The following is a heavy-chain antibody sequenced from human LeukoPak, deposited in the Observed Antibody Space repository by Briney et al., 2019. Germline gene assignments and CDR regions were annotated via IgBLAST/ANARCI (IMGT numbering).Heavy chain of an antibody. D-gene: IGHD2-15*01. J-gene: IGHJ4*02. CDR2: ISAYNGNT. CDR3: ARRAYCSGGSCYSEFYFDY. CDR1: GYTFTSYG. V-gene: IGHV1-18*01. Sequence: GASVKVSCKASGYTFTSYGISWVRQAPGQGLEWMGWISAYNGNTNYAQKLQGRVTMTTDTSTSTAYMELRSLRSDDTAAYYCARRAYCSGGSCYSEFYFDYWGQGTLVTVSS.